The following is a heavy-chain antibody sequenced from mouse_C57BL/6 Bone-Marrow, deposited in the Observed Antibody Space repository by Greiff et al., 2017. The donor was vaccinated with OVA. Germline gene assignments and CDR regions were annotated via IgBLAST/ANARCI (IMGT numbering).Heavy chain of an antibody. CDR2: IHPNSGST. J-gene: IGHJ2*01. CDR1: GYTFTSYW. V-gene: IGHV1-64*01. CDR3: ARRKYYGSDYFDY. D-gene: IGHD1-1*01. Sequence: QVQLQQPGAELVKPGASVKLSCKASGYTFTSYWMHWVKQRPGQGLEWIGMIHPNSGSTNYNEKFKSKATLTVDKSSSTAYMQLSSLTSEDSAVYYCARRKYYGSDYFDYWGQGTTLTVSS.